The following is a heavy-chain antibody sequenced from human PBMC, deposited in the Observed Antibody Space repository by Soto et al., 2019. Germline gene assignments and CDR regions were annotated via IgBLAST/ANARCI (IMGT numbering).Heavy chain of an antibody. Sequence: SETLSLTCAVYGGSFSGYYWSWIRQPPGKGLEWIGETNHGGSTNYNPSLKSRVTISVDTSKNQFSLKLSSVTAADTAVYYCARGIAREHPHYYYFDYWGQGTLVTVSS. D-gene: IGHD1-26*01. CDR3: ARGIAREHPHYYYFDY. CDR1: GGSFSGYY. J-gene: IGHJ4*02. V-gene: IGHV4-34*01. CDR2: TNHGGST.